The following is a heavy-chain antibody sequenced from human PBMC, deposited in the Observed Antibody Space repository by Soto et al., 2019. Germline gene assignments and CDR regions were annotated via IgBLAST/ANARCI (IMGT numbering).Heavy chain of an antibody. J-gene: IGHJ5*02. D-gene: IGHD2-2*02. CDR3: ARDEGYCSSTSCYTGWFDP. CDR1: GGSASSGSYY. V-gene: IGHV4-61*01. CDR2: IYYSGST. Sequence: SETLSLTCTVSGGSASSGSYYWSWIRQPPGKGLEWIGYIYYSGSTNYNPSLKSRVTISVDTSKNQFSLKLSSVTAADTAVYYCARDEGYCSSTSCYTGWFDPWGQGTLVTVSS.